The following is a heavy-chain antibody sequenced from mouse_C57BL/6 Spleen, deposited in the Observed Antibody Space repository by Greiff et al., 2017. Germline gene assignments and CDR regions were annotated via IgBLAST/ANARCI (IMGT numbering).Heavy chain of an antibody. Sequence: VQVVESGGGLVKPGGSLKLSCAASGFTFSDYGMHWVRQAPEKGLEWVAYISSGSSTIYYADTVKGRFTISRDNAKNTLFLQMTSLRSEDTAMYYCARTIYYDYDEEAWFAYWGQGTLVTVSA. D-gene: IGHD2-4*01. J-gene: IGHJ3*01. V-gene: IGHV5-17*01. CDR1: GFTFSDYG. CDR3: ARTIYYDYDEEAWFAY. CDR2: ISSGSSTI.